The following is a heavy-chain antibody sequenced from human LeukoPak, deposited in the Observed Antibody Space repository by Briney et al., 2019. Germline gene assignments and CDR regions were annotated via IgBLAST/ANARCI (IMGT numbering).Heavy chain of an antibody. CDR3: ARRVDGSGRYRGYYYYYMDV. Sequence: GGSLRLSCAASGFTFDDFGMGWVRQVPGKGLEWVSGINWNGASTGYADSVKGRFTISRDNAKNSLYLQMNSLRAEDTALYYCARRVDGSGRYRGYYYYYMDVWGKGTTVTISS. J-gene: IGHJ6*03. V-gene: IGHV3-20*04. CDR2: INWNGAST. CDR1: GFTFDDFG. D-gene: IGHD3-10*01.